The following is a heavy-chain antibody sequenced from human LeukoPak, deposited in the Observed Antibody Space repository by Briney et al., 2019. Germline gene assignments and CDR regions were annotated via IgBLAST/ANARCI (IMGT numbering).Heavy chain of an antibody. CDR2: ISYSGST. J-gene: IGHJ5*02. D-gene: IGHD5-18*01. CDR3: ARGGQLSWFDP. Sequence: SQTLSLTCTVSGVSISSGAYFWSWIRQHPGKGLEWIGYISYSGSTSSNPSLRSRVTISVDTSKNQFSLRLTSVTAADTAMYYCARGGQLSWFDPWGQGTLVTVSS. V-gene: IGHV4-31*03. CDR1: GVSISSGAYF.